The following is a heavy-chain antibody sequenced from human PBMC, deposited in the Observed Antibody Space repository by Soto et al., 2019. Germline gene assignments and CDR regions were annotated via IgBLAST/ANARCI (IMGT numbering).Heavy chain of an antibody. CDR3: ARSLAEGYCIITGCYTRPLYGLDV. V-gene: IGHV1-2*02. CDR2: INPNNGDT. Sequence: SVKVSGRASGYTFSGYDMHWVRQAPGQGRGWRGWINPNNGDTNYAPKFQGRVTVNRDTPTSTAYMELSRLTSDDTAVYSCARSLAEGYCIITGCYTRPLYGLDVWR. D-gene: IGHD2-2*02. J-gene: IGHJ6*02. CDR1: GYTFSGYD.